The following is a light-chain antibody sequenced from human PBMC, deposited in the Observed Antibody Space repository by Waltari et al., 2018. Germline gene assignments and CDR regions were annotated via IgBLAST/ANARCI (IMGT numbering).Light chain of an antibody. CDR3: LQYNSYPWT. CDR1: QGIRQD. V-gene: IGKV1-17*01. CDR2: GTS. J-gene: IGKJ1*01. Sequence: DIQMTQSPSPLSPSAGTRVTITCRASQGIRQDLGWYHEKPGNAPKRLIYGTSSLQSGVPSRFSGSGSGTEFTLTISSLQPEDFATYYCLQYNSYPWTFGQGTKVEIK.